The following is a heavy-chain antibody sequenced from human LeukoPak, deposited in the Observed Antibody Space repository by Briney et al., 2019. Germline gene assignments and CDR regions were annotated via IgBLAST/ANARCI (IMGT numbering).Heavy chain of an antibody. CDR3: ARGIGGSYYVGYYFDN. CDR2: INPSGGST. Sequence: ASVKVSCKASGYTFTSYYMHWVRRAPGQGLEWMGIINPSGGSTSYAQKFQGRVTMTRDTSTSTVYMELSSLRSEDTAVYYCARGIGGSYYVGYYFDNWGQGTLVTVSS. V-gene: IGHV1-46*01. D-gene: IGHD1-26*01. J-gene: IGHJ4*02. CDR1: GYTFTSYY.